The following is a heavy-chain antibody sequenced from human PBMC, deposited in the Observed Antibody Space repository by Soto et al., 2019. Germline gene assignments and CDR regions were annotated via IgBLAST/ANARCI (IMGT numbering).Heavy chain of an antibody. Sequence: QVQLVQSGAEVKEPGASVKISCKGSGYTFTNFYIHWVRQAPGQGLEWMGIVNPNGGSTNYAQNFKGRITLSRAQSTSTVYMDLSSLRSEDTAVYYCARGLASGDYWGQGTLVTGYS. CDR3: ARGLASGDY. CDR1: GYTFTNFY. CDR2: VNPNGGST. D-gene: IGHD6-6*01. J-gene: IGHJ4*02. V-gene: IGHV1-46*01.